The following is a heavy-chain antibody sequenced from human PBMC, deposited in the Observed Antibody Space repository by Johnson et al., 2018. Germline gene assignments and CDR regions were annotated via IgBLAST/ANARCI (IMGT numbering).Heavy chain of an antibody. CDR2: ISYDGNNK. V-gene: IGHV3-30*04. CDR1: GFTFSSYA. J-gene: IGHJ6*02. CDR3: AKDMNRDFWGGYFSHGMDV. Sequence: QVQLVESGGGVVQPGRSLRLSCAASGFTFSSYAMHWVRQAPDKGLEWVAVISYDGNNKHIKDSVKGRLTISRDNSKNTLFLQLNSLRVEDTAVYFCAKDMNRDFWGGYFSHGMDVWGQGTTVTVSS. D-gene: IGHD3-3*01.